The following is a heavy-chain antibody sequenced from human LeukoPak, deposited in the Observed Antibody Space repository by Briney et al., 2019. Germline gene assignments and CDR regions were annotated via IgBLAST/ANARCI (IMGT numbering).Heavy chain of an antibody. Sequence: ASVKVSCKASGYTFTSYDINWVRQATGQGFEWMGWMNPNSGNTGYAQKFQGRVTMTRNTSISTAYMELSSLRSEDTAVYYCAGVNPFYYDILTGYPYYFDYWGQGTLVTVSS. CDR1: GYTFTSYD. CDR3: AGVNPFYYDILTGYPYYFDY. V-gene: IGHV1-8*01. J-gene: IGHJ4*02. D-gene: IGHD3-9*01. CDR2: MNPNSGNT.